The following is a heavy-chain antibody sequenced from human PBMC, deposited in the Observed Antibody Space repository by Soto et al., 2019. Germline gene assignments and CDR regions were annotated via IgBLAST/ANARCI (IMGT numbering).Heavy chain of an antibody. V-gene: IGHV4-59*01. CDR2: IYYSGST. Sequence: SETLSLTCTGSGGSISSYYWSWIRQPPGKGLEWIGYIYYSGSTNYNPSLKSRVTIPVDTSKNQFSLELSSVTAADTAVYYCARVGGYCSGGSCYSGWFDPWGQGTLVTVSS. CDR3: ARVGGYCSGGSCYSGWFDP. D-gene: IGHD2-15*01. J-gene: IGHJ5*02. CDR1: GGSISSYY.